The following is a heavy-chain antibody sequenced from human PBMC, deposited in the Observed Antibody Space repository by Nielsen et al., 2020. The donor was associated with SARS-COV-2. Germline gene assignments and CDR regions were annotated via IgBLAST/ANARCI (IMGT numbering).Heavy chain of an antibody. Sequence: GGSLRLSCAASGFTFSSYSMNWVRQAPGKGLEWVSSISSSSSYIYYADSVKGRFTISRDNAKNSLYLQMNSLRAEDTAVHYCVVETLIVATTDYWGQGTLVTVSS. D-gene: IGHD5-12*01. CDR3: VVETLIVATTDY. CDR2: ISSSSSYI. CDR1: GFTFSSYS. J-gene: IGHJ4*02. V-gene: IGHV3-21*04.